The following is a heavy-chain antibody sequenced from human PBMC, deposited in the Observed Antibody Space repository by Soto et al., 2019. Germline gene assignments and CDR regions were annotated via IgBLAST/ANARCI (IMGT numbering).Heavy chain of an antibody. V-gene: IGHV3-53*01. J-gene: IGHJ4*02. D-gene: IGHD6-13*01. CDR2: IYSGGGT. Sequence: PGGSLRLSCAASGLTVSSNQMSWVRQAPGKGLEWVSIIYSGGGTYFADSVKGRFTISRDNSKNTLYLQMNSLRAEDTAVYYCVRDLLPGIAAAGTSHWGQGTLVTVSS. CDR1: GLTVSSNQ. CDR3: VRDLLPGIAAAGTSH.